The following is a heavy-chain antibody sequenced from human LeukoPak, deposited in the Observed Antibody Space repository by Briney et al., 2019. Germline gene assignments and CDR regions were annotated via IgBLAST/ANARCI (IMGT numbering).Heavy chain of an antibody. V-gene: IGHV4-59*01. D-gene: IGHD2-15*01. CDR2: IYYSGST. Sequence: SETLSPTCTVSGGSISSYYWTWIRQPPGKGLEWIGYIYYSGSTNYNPSLKSRVTISVDTSKNQFSLKLSSVTAADTAVYYCARFCSGGRCPDYWGQGTLVTVSS. CDR3: ARFCSGGRCPDY. J-gene: IGHJ4*02. CDR1: GGSISSYY.